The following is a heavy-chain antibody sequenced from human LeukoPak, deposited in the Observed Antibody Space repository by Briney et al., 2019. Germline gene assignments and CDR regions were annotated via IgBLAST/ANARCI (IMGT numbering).Heavy chain of an antibody. V-gene: IGHV1-46*01. D-gene: IGHD2-8*01. CDR3: AREDVVLVDAVRYYYYGMAV. CDR2: INPSGGST. CDR1: AYNFISYY. J-gene: IGHJ6*02. Sequence: GASVKVSCKASAYNFISYYMHWVRQAPGQGLEWMGIINPSGGSTSYAQKFQDRVTMTRDTSTSTVYMELSSLKSEDTAVYYCAREDVVLVDAVRYYYYGMAVWGQGTTVTVSS.